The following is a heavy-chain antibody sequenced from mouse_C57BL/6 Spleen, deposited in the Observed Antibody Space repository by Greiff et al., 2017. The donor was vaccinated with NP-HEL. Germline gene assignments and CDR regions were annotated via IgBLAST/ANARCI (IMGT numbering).Heavy chain of an antibody. D-gene: IGHD2-4*01. J-gene: IGHJ3*01. V-gene: IGHV14-3*01. CDR2: IDPANGNT. CDR1: GFNIKNTY. CDR3: ARVPLYCDYDEGFAY. Sequence: EVQLQQSVAELVRPGASVKLSCTASGFNIKNTYMHWVKQRPEQGLEWIGRIDPANGNTKYAPKFQGKATITADTSSNTAYLQLSSLTSEDTAIYYCARVPLYCDYDEGFAYWGQGTLVTVSA.